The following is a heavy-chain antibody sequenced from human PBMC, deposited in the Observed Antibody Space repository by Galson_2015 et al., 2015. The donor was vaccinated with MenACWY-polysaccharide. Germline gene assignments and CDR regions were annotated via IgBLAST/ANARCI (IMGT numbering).Heavy chain of an antibody. Sequence: PALVKPTQTLTLPCTFSGFSLSTRGVGVGWIRQSPGKALQWLAIIYRDDEERYSPSLKNRLTITKDTPKNQVVLTMTNMDPVDTATYFCAHRRSGMGYYFDYWGQGSLVTVSS. V-gene: IGHV2-5*02. CDR1: GFSLSTRGVG. D-gene: IGHD1-26*01. CDR3: AHRRSGMGYYFDY. J-gene: IGHJ4*02. CDR2: IYRDDEE.